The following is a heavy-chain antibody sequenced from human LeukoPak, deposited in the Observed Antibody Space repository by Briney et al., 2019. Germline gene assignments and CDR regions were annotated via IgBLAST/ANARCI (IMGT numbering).Heavy chain of an antibody. D-gene: IGHD2-2*01. CDR1: GGSVSSSTYY. V-gene: IGHV4-39*01. Sequence: SETLSLTCTVSGGSVSSSTYYWGWIRQPPGKGLEWIGSIYYSESTYYNPSLKSRVTISVDTSKNQFSLQLSSVTAADTAVYYCARRIGYCSSTSCLPYYYGMDVWGQGTTVTVSS. J-gene: IGHJ6*02. CDR2: IYYSEST. CDR3: ARRIGYCSSTSCLPYYYGMDV.